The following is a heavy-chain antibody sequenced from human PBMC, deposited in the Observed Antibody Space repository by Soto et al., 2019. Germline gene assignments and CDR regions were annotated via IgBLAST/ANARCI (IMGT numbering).Heavy chain of an antibody. Sequence: EVQLLESGGGLVQPGGSLRLSCAASGFSFSSYAMSWVRQAPGKGLQWVSGISGSGVGTYYADSVKGRFTVSRDNSNNTMHLQLSSLRGEDTAVYYCAKGKVWGELRYFDLWGRGTLVTVSS. J-gene: IGHJ2*01. CDR3: AKGKVWGELRYFDL. CDR1: GFSFSSYA. CDR2: ISGSGVGT. V-gene: IGHV3-23*01. D-gene: IGHD3-10*01.